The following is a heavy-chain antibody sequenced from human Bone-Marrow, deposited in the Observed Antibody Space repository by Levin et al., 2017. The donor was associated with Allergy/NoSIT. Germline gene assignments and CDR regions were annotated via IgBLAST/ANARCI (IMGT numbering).Heavy chain of an antibody. CDR2: INPSGGST. J-gene: IGHJ4*02. V-gene: IGHV1-46*01. CDR1: GYTFTSYY. CDR3: ARAPGITGTTRRGAWDFDY. Sequence: ASVKVSCKASGYTFTSYYMHWVRQAPGQGLEWMGIINPSGGSTSYAQKFQGRVTMTRDTSTSTVYMELSSLRSEDTAVYYCARAPGITGTTRRGAWDFDYWGQGTLVTVSS. D-gene: IGHD1-20*01.